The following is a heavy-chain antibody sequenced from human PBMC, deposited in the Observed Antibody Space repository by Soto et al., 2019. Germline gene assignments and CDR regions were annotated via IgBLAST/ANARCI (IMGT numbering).Heavy chain of an antibody. Sequence: GGSLRLSCAASGFTFSSYAMHWVRQAPGKGLEWVAVISYDGSNKYYADSVKGRLTISRDNSKNTMYLQMNSLRVEDTAVYYCARDFRGDNYAPGGGMDVWGQGTTVTVSS. D-gene: IGHD2-2*01. CDR1: GFTFSSYA. CDR2: ISYDGSNK. CDR3: ARDFRGDNYAPGGGMDV. J-gene: IGHJ6*02. V-gene: IGHV3-30-3*01.